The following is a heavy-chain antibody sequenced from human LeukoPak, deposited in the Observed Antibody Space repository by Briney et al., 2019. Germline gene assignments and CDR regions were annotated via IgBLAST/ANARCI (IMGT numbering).Heavy chain of an antibody. CDR1: GGSISSYY. CDR2: VFTSGST. V-gene: IGHV4-4*07. CDR3: ARGPNYYYGMDV. J-gene: IGHJ6*02. Sequence: SETLSLTCTVSGGSISSYYWSWIRQPAGKGLEWIGRVFTSGSTNYNPSLQSRVTMSVDTSKNPFSLKLRSVTAADTAVYSCARGPNYYYGMDVWGQGTTVTVSS.